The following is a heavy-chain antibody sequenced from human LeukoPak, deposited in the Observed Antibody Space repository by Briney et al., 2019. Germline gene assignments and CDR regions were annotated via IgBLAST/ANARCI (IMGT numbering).Heavy chain of an antibody. J-gene: IGHJ4*02. V-gene: IGHV3-7*01. CDR3: ARDHVVDGLVFDY. CDR1: GFTFRSHW. Sequence: GGSLRLSCAASGFTFRSHWMSWVRQAPGKGLELVANINQDGSGKYYVDSVKGRFTISRDNAKNSLFLQMNSLRAEDTATYYCARDHVVDGLVFDYWGQGPLVTVSS. D-gene: IGHD2-15*01. CDR2: INQDGSGK.